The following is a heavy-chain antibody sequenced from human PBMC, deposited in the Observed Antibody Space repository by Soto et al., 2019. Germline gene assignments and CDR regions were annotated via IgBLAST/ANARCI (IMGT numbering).Heavy chain of an antibody. D-gene: IGHD2-2*01. Sequence: ASVKVSCKASGCTFTSRGITWVRQAPGQGLEWMGWISTYNGNTNYAQKLQGRVTLTTDTSTSTAYMELRSLRSDDAAVYYCARGASCTSTSCYDYFHYGMDVWGQGTTVTVSS. CDR1: GCTFTSRG. CDR3: ARGASCTSTSCYDYFHYGMDV. J-gene: IGHJ6*02. V-gene: IGHV1-18*01. CDR2: ISTYNGNT.